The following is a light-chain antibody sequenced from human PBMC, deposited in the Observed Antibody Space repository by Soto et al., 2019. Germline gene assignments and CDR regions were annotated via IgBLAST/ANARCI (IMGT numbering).Light chain of an antibody. Sequence: QSVLTQPPSASGSPGRSVTISCTGTSSDVGAYNFVSWFQQHPGKAPKLMIYEVSERPSGVPDRFSGSKSGNTASLTVSGLQAEDEAHYYCSSYAGSNNWVFGGGTKLTVL. V-gene: IGLV2-8*01. J-gene: IGLJ3*02. CDR3: SSYAGSNNWV. CDR2: EVS. CDR1: SSDVGAYNF.